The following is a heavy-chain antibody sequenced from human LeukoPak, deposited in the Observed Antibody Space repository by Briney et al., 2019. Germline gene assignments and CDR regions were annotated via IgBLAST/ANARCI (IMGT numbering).Heavy chain of an antibody. J-gene: IGHJ5*02. V-gene: IGHV4-31*03. Sequence: SQTLSLTCTVSGGSISSGGYYWSWIRQHPGKGLEWIGYIYYSGSTYYNPSLKSRVTISVDTSKNQFSLKLSSVTAADTAVYYCAREARGDQVNWFDPWGQGTLVTVSS. CDR1: GGSISSGGYY. D-gene: IGHD2-21*02. CDR2: IYYSGST. CDR3: AREARGDQVNWFDP.